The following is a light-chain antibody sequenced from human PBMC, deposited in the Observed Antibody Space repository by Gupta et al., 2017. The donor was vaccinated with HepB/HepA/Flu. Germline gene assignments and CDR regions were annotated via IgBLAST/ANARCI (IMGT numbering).Light chain of an antibody. V-gene: IGLV3-1*01. CDR3: QAWDNSAGI. CDR1: KYEVSY. CDR2: QDS. Sequence: SSDLTQPPSVSVSPGQTVTIICARDKYEVSYFSWYHQRSGQPPVLVIYQDSNRPSGIPERFSGSNSANKAILTISGTQAVDESCYFCQAWDNSAGIFGGGTKLTVL. J-gene: IGLJ2*01.